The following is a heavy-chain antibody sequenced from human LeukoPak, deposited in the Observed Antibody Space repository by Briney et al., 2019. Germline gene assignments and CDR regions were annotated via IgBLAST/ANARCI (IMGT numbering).Heavy chain of an antibody. D-gene: IGHD6-13*01. V-gene: IGHV3-30*04. CDR1: GFTFSSYA. J-gene: IGHJ4*02. CDR3: ARDLIAAAGTSLDY. Sequence: HPGGSLRLSCAASGFTFSSYAMHWVRQAPGKGLEWVAVISYDGSNKYYADSVKGRFTISRDNSKNTLYLQMNSLRAEDTAVYYCARDLIAAAGTSLDYWGQGTLVTVSS. CDR2: ISYDGSNK.